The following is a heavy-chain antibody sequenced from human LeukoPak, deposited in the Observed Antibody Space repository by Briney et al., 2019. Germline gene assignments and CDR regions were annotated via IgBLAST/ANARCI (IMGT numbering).Heavy chain of an antibody. CDR3: AREGSSGWQEAYYYMDV. D-gene: IGHD6-19*01. CDR1: GGSISSYY. V-gene: IGHV4-4*07. J-gene: IGHJ6*03. CDR2: IYTSGST. Sequence: SSETLSLTCTVSGGSISSYYWSWIRQPAGKGLEWIGRIYTSGSTNYNPSHKSRVTMSVDTSKNQFSLKLSSVTAADTAVYYCAREGSSGWQEAYYYMDVWGKGTTVTVSS.